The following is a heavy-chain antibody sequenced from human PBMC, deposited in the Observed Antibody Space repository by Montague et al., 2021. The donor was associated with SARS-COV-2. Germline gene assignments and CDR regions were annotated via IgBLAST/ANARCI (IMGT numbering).Heavy chain of an antibody. CDR3: ATEGAAAGFDF. D-gene: IGHD6-13*01. J-gene: IGHJ4*02. Sequence: SETLSLTCIVSVRSIGMRNYYWGWIRKPPVKGPEYIGCLYYSGSTYYNPSLRSRVTISVETSKNQLSLRLNAVTAADTAVYYCATEGAAAGFDFWGQGILVTVSS. CDR1: VRSIGMRNYY. V-gene: IGHV4-39*02. CDR2: LYYSGST.